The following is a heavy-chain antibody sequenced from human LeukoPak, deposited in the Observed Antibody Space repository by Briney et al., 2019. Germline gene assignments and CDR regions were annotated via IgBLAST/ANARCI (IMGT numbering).Heavy chain of an antibody. CDR3: AKCRATISGWYDY. V-gene: IGHV3-30-3*02. CDR2: ISYDGSNK. CDR1: GFTFSSYA. J-gene: IGHJ4*02. D-gene: IGHD6-19*01. Sequence: PGGPLRLSCAASGFTFSSYAMHWVRQAPGKGLEWVAVISYDGSNKYYADSVKGRFTISRDNSKNTLYLQMNSLRAEDTAVYYCAKCRATISGWYDYWGQGTLVTVSS.